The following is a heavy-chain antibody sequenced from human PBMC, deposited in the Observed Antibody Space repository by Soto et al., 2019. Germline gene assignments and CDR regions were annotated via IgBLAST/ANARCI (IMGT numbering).Heavy chain of an antibody. Sequence: EVQLVETGGGLIQPGGSLRLSCAASGFTVSSNYMSWVRQAPGKGLEWVSVIYSGGSTYYADSVKGRFTISRHNSKNTLYLQMNSLTAEDTAVYYCARFNGDYYYGMDVWRQGTTVTVSS. V-gene: IGHV3-53*02. CDR3: ARFNGDYYYGMDV. J-gene: IGHJ6*02. CDR1: GFTVSSNY. D-gene: IGHD3-10*01. CDR2: IYSGGST.